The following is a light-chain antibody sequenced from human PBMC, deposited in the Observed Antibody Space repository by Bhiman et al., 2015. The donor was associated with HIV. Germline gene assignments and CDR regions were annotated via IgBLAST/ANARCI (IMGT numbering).Light chain of an antibody. Sequence: QSALTQPRSVSGSPGQSVTISCTGTSSDVGDYNYVSWYQQHPGKAPKLIVYAVTQRPSGVPDRFSGSKSGNTASLIISGLQAEDEADYYCSSKTTSPTFHVLFGGGTKLTVL. CDR2: AVT. CDR3: SSKTTSPTFHVL. V-gene: IGLV2-11*01. CDR1: SSDVGDYNY. J-gene: IGLJ2*01.